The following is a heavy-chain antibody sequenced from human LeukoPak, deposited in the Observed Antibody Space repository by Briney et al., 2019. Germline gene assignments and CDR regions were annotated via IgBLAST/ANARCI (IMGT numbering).Heavy chain of an antibody. CDR2: ISAYTGST. Sequence: GASVKVSCKASGYTFINYGLTWVRQAPGQGFEWMGWISAYTGSTNYAQKLQGRVTMPTDPSTSTAYMDLRSLRSDDPAVYYCARTVGATGAFDIWGQGTMVIVSS. J-gene: IGHJ3*02. CDR1: GYTFINYG. CDR3: ARTVGATGAFDI. D-gene: IGHD1-26*01. V-gene: IGHV1-18*01.